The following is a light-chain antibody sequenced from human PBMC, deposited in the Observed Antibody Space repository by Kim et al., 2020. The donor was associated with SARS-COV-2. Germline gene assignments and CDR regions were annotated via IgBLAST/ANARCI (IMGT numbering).Light chain of an antibody. Sequence: LSLSPGERATLSCRASQSLDSSELAWYQQKPGQAPRLLIHGASSRATGIPDKFSGSGSGTDFTLIISRLEPEDFAIYYCQQYGATFGGGTKVDIK. CDR1: QSLDSSE. V-gene: IGKV3-20*01. CDR3: QQYGAT. CDR2: GAS. J-gene: IGKJ4*01.